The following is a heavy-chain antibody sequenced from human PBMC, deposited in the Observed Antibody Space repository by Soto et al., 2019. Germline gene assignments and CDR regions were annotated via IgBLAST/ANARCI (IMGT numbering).Heavy chain of an antibody. V-gene: IGHV3-53*01. CDR1: GFTVSSNY. CDR2: IYSGGST. J-gene: IGHJ4*02. D-gene: IGHD4-17*01. Sequence: PGGSLRLSCAASGFTVSSNYMSWVRQAPGKGLEWVSVIYSGGSTYYADSVKGRFTISRDNSKNTLYLQMNSLRAEDTAVYYCASRGYGDYKQYDYWGQGTLVTVS. CDR3: ASRGYGDYKQYDY.